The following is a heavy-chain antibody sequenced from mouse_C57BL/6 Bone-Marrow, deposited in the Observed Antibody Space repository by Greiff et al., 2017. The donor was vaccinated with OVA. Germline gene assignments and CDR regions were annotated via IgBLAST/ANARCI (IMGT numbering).Heavy chain of an antibody. CDR1: GYTFPEYT. V-gene: IGHV1-62-2*01. CDR3: ARHEELDSSGPVAY. J-gene: IGHJ3*01. CDR2: FYPGCGST. D-gene: IGHD3-2*02. Sequence: QVPLQQSGAELVTPGASVTLSCKASGYTFPEYTIPWVKPRSGQGLAWIGWFYPGCGSTTYNEHFKDKATLTAAKSSSKVYMELRRGTSEDTAVYFWARHEELDSSGPVAYWGQGTRVTGSA.